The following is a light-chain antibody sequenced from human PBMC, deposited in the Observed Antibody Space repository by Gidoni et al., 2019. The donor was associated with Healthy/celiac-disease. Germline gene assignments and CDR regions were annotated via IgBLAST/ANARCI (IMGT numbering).Light chain of an antibody. CDR3: QQYGSSPYVA. J-gene: IGKJ1*01. CDR1: QSVSSSY. V-gene: IGKV3-20*01. CDR2: GAS. Sequence: EIVFTQSPGTLSLSPGDRATLSCRASQSVSSSYLAWYQQKPGQAPRPLIYGASSRATGIPDRFRGSGAGKEFTLTISRLEPKDFAVYYCQQYGSSPYVAFGQGTKVEIK.